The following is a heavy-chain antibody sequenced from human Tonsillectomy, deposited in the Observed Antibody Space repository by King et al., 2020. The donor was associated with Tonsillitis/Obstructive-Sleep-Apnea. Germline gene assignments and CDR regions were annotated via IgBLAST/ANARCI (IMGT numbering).Heavy chain of an antibody. D-gene: IGHD6-6*01. CDR1: GATFSSYA. CDR3: ARGTARGAHLDY. Sequence: QLVQSGAEVKKPGSSVKVSCKASGATFSSYAISWVRQAPGQGLEWMGGIIPMLDIANYAQRLQGRVTITADKSTSTVYMELTSLRSEDTAMYYCARGTARGAHLDYWGQGTLVTVSS. CDR2: IIPMLDIA. V-gene: IGHV1-69*10. J-gene: IGHJ4*02.